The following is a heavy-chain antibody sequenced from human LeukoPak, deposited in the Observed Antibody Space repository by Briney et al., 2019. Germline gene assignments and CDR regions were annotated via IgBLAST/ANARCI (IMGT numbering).Heavy chain of an antibody. V-gene: IGHV3-9*01. CDR3: ARDLGVVALSYYYYYMDV. CDR1: GFTFDDYA. CDR2: ISWNSGSI. D-gene: IGHD2-21*01. Sequence: GGSLRLSCAASGFTFDDYAMHWVRQAPGKGLEWVSGISWNSGSIGYADSVKGRFTISRDNAKNSLYLQMNSLRAEDTALYYCARDLGVVALSYYYYYMDVWGKGTTVTVSS. J-gene: IGHJ6*03.